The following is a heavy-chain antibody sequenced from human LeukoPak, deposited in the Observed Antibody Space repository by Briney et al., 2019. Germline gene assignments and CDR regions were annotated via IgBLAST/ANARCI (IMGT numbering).Heavy chain of an antibody. CDR1: GYSISSGYY. CDR3: ARGDGSYSD. J-gene: IGHJ4*02. D-gene: IGHD2-15*01. CDR2: AFHSGSA. Sequence: SETLSLTCGVSGYSISSGYYWSWIRQPPGKGLEWIGSAFHSGSASSYPSLKSRVTISVDTSKNQFSLKLSSVTAADTAVYYCARGDGSYSDWGQGTLVTVSS. V-gene: IGHV4-38-2*01.